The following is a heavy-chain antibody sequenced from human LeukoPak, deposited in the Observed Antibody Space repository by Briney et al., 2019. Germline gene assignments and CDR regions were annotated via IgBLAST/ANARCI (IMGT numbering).Heavy chain of an antibody. Sequence: GGSLRLSCAASGLTFSSYSMNWVRQAPGKGLEWVSSISSSSSYIYYADSVKGRFTISRDNAKNSLYLQMNSLRAEDTAVYYCARYTSNVVGKRHYFDYWGQGTLVTVSS. CDR1: GLTFSSYS. D-gene: IGHD1-26*01. J-gene: IGHJ4*02. V-gene: IGHV3-21*01. CDR2: ISSSSSYI. CDR3: ARYTSNVVGKRHYFDY.